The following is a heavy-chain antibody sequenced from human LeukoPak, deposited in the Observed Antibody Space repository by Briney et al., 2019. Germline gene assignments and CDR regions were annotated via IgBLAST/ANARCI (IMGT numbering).Heavy chain of an antibody. J-gene: IGHJ6*03. D-gene: IGHD6-13*01. CDR3: AKVPGIAAAGRGYYYMDV. CDR2: IRYDGSNK. V-gene: IGHV3-30*02. CDR1: GFTFSSYA. Sequence: GGSLRLSCAASGFTFSSYAMHWVRQAPGKGLEWVAFIRYDGSNKYYADSVKGRFTISRDNSKNTLYLQMNSLRAEDTAVYYCAKVPGIAAAGRGYYYMDVWGKGTTVTVSS.